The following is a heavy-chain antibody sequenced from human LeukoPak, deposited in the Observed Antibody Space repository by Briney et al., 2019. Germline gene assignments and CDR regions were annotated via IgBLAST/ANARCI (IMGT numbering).Heavy chain of an antibody. CDR1: GISASGNY. J-gene: IGHJ6*02. CDR3: ARDRTTGYGMDV. V-gene: IGHV3-53*01. CDR2: TYSGDST. Sequence: PGGSLRLSCAGSGISASGNYMSWVRQAPGKGLEWVSVTYSGDSTHYADSVKGRFTISRDNSKNTLSLQMNSLRAEDTAVYYCARDRTTGYGMDVWGQGTTVTVSS. D-gene: IGHD1-1*01.